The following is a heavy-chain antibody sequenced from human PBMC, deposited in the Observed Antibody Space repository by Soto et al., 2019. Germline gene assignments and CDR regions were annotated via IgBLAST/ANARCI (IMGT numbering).Heavy chain of an antibody. Sequence: QVQLVQSGAEVKKPGSSVKVSCKASGGTFSSYAISWVRQAPGQGLEWMGGIIPIFGTANYAQKFQGRVTITADESTSTAYMELSSLRSEDTAVYYCARDGLYYYDSDRPEPPYYYYGMDVWGQGTTVTVSS. V-gene: IGHV1-69*01. CDR3: ARDGLYYYDSDRPEPPYYYYGMDV. CDR1: GGTFSSYA. CDR2: IIPIFGTA. D-gene: IGHD3-22*01. J-gene: IGHJ6*02.